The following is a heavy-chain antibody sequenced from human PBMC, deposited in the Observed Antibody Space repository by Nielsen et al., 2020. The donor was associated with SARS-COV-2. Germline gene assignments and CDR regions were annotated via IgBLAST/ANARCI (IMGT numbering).Heavy chain of an antibody. Sequence: GESLKISCAASGFTFSSYGMHWVRQAPGKGLEWVAVISYDGSNKYYADSVKGRFTISRDNSKNTLYLQMNSLRAEDTAVYYCAKDGYSSGWYGDYWGQGTLVTVSS. CDR1: GFTFSSYG. J-gene: IGHJ4*02. D-gene: IGHD6-19*01. V-gene: IGHV3-30*18. CDR3: AKDGYSSGWYGDY. CDR2: ISYDGSNK.